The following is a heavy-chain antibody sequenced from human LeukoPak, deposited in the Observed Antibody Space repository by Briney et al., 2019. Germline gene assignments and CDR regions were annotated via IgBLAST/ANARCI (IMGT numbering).Heavy chain of an antibody. CDR3: ARRGYSGYLNAFDI. J-gene: IGHJ3*02. Sequence: PSETLSLTCTVSGGSISSYYWSWIRQPPGKGLEWIGNIYYSGSTNYNPSLKSRVTISVDTSKNQFSLKLSSVTAADTAVYYCARRGYSGYLNAFDIWGQGTMVTVSS. V-gene: IGHV4-59*01. D-gene: IGHD5-12*01. CDR2: IYYSGST. CDR1: GGSISSYY.